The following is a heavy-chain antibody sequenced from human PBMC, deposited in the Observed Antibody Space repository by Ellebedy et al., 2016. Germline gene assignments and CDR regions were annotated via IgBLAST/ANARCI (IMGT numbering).Heavy chain of an antibody. Sequence: SETLSLTXTVSGASISTYYWSWFRQSPGRGLEWIGYIYYSGNTKNKPSFRGRVTISIDTSKNQFSLKLSSVTAADTAVYYCAGADHYYDTRMGAFEIWGQGTMVTVSS. V-gene: IGHV4-59*13. CDR3: AGADHYYDTRMGAFEI. CDR2: IYYSGNT. CDR1: GASISTYY. D-gene: IGHD3-22*01. J-gene: IGHJ3*02.